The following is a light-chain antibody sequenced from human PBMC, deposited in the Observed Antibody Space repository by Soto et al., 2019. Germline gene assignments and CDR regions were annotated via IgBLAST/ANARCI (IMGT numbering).Light chain of an antibody. CDR1: QSLTNNY. CDR3: QQYGNSRGT. CDR2: GAS. Sequence: EIVLTQSPGTLSLSPGERATLSCRASQSLTNNYFAWYQQKPGQAPRLPIYGASSRATGIPDRFSGSGSGTDFTLTISGLEPEDFAVYYCQQYGNSRGTFGQGTKVAIK. V-gene: IGKV3-20*01. J-gene: IGKJ1*01.